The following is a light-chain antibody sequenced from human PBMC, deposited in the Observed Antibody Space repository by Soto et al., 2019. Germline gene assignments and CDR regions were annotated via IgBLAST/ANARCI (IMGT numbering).Light chain of an antibody. CDR3: QQYGSSPRT. CDR1: QSISSTY. Sequence: IMFTQSPCTLSLSPGERATVCCRASQSISSTYLAWYRQKPGQAPRLLIYGASSRATGISDRFSGSGSGTEFTLTISRLEPEDFAVFYCQQYGSSPRTFGQGTKVDIK. V-gene: IGKV3-20*01. J-gene: IGKJ1*01. CDR2: GAS.